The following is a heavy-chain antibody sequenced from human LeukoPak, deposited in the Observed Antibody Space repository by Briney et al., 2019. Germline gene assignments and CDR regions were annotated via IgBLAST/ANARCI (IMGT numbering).Heavy chain of an antibody. D-gene: IGHD1-26*01. Sequence: SETLSLTCTVSGGSISSSSYYWGWIRQPPGKGLEWMGSIYYSGSTYYNPTLKSRVTISVDTSKKQFSLQLTSVTAADTTIYYCARVTVGALDYWGQGTLVTVSS. J-gene: IGHJ4*02. CDR3: ARVTVGALDY. CDR1: GGSISSSSYY. V-gene: IGHV4-39*01. CDR2: IYYSGST.